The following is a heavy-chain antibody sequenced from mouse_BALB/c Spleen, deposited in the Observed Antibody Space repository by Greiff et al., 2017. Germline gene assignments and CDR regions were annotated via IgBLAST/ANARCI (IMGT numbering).Heavy chain of an antibody. CDR3: ARRGSSYGAMDY. Sequence: EVKLMESGGGLVQPGGSRKLSCAASGFTFSSFGMHWVRQAPEKGLEWVAYISSGSSTIYYADTVKGRFTISRDNPKNTLFLQMTSLRSEDTAMYYCARRGSSYGAMDYWGQGTSVTVSS. J-gene: IGHJ4*01. CDR2: ISSGSSTI. CDR1: GFTFSSFG. V-gene: IGHV5-17*02. D-gene: IGHD1-1*01.